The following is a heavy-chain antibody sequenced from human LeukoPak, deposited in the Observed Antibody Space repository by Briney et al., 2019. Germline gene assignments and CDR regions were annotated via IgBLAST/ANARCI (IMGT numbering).Heavy chain of an antibody. CDR1: GYSISSGYY. CDR2: IYHSGST. Sequence: SETLSLTCTVSGYSISSGYYWGWIRQPPGKGLEWIGSIYHSGSTYYNPSLKSRVTISVDTSKNQFSLKLSSVTAADTAVYYCARELRSVTLNGFDIWGQGTMVTVSS. J-gene: IGHJ3*02. CDR3: ARELRSVTLNGFDI. D-gene: IGHD3-16*01. V-gene: IGHV4-38-2*02.